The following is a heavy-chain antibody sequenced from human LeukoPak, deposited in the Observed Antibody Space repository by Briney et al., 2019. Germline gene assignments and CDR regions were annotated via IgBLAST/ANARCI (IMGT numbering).Heavy chain of an antibody. CDR2: ISGSGGST. V-gene: IGHV3-23*01. CDR3: AKSIVVVPAAKMVDAFDI. Sequence: PGGSLRLSCAASGFTFSSYAMSWARQAPGKGLEWVSAISGSGGSTYYADSVKGRFTISRDNSKNTLYLQMNSLRAEDTAVYYCAKSIVVVPAAKMVDAFDIWGQGTMVTVSS. CDR1: GFTFSSYA. D-gene: IGHD2-2*01. J-gene: IGHJ3*02.